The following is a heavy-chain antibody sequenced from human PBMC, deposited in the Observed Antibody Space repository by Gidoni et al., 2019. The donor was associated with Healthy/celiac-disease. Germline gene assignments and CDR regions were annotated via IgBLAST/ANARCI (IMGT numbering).Heavy chain of an antibody. CDR3: ARSIGAYYDILTGLLAIDY. Sequence: EVQLVESGGGMVKPGGSLRPSCAASGCPFSSYSMNWVRQAPGKGLEWVSSISSSSSYIYYADSVKGRFTISRDNAKNSLYLQMNSLRAEDTAVYYCARSIGAYYDILTGLLAIDYWGQGTLVTVSS. D-gene: IGHD3-9*01. CDR1: GCPFSSYS. CDR2: ISSSSSYI. J-gene: IGHJ4*02. V-gene: IGHV3-21*01.